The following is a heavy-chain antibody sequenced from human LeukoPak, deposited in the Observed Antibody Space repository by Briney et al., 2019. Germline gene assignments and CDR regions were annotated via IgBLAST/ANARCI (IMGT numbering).Heavy chain of an antibody. J-gene: IGHJ5*02. Sequence: PVKVSCKASGGTINNDGMNWVRQAPGQGLEWMGMIIPKFGIAHYARKFQGRVTITADESTGTTYMEVSSLIPDDTAVYYCARGEGKYHDIRGGFDPWGQGTSVTVSS. CDR1: GGTINNDG. D-gene: IGHD1-1*01. V-gene: IGHV1-69*13. CDR3: ARGEGKYHDIRGGFDP. CDR2: IIPKFGIA.